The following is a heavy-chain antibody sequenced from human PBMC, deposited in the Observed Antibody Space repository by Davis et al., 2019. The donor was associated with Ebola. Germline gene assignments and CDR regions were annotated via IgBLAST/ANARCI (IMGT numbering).Heavy chain of an antibody. CDR3: AREAHNYGPARSYYYYYMDV. J-gene: IGHJ6*03. CDR2: IIPIFGTA. Sequence: SVKVSCKASGGTFSSYAISWVRQAPGQGLEWMGGIIPIFGTANYAQKFQGRVTITADESTSTAYMELSSLRSEDTAVYYCAREAHNYGPARSYYYYYMDVWGKGTTVTVSS. V-gene: IGHV1-69*13. CDR1: GGTFSSYA. D-gene: IGHD4-11*01.